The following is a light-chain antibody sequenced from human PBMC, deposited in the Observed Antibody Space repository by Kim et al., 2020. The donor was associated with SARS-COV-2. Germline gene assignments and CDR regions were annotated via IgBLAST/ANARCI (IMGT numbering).Light chain of an antibody. CDR1: KLGNTF. Sequence: SYELTQPPSVSVSPGQTATITCSADKLGNTFVSWYQVRPGQSPLLVISVDRQRPSWIPERFSGANSGNTATLIISETQVTDEADYYCVAWDRGSGVVFGGGTQLTVL. J-gene: IGLJ2*01. CDR2: VDR. V-gene: IGLV3-1*01. CDR3: VAWDRGSGVV.